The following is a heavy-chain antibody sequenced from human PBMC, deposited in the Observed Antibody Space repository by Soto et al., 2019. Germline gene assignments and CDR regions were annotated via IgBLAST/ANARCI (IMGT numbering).Heavy chain of an antibody. D-gene: IGHD3-10*01. Sequence: SETLSLTCAVSGGSISSGGYSWSWIRQPPGKGLEWIGYIYHSGSTYYNPSLKSRVTISVDTSKNQFSLKLSFVTAADTAVYFCARGLKIQGPFGGNPRFRWFDPWGPGTLVTVSS. CDR3: ARGLKIQGPFGGNPRFRWFDP. CDR1: GGSISSGGYS. J-gene: IGHJ5*02. CDR2: IYHSGST. V-gene: IGHV4-30-2*01.